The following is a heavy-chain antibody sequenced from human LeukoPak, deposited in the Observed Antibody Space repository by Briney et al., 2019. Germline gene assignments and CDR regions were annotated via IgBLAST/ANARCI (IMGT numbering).Heavy chain of an antibody. CDR2: IYDSGST. CDR3: ARVGGTNYYYYGMDV. V-gene: IGHV4-59*01. J-gene: IGHJ6*02. CDR1: GGSFSGYY. D-gene: IGHD3-10*01. Sequence: SETLSLTCAVYGGSFSGYYWSWIRQPPGKGLEWIGYIYDSGSTNYNPSLKSRVTISVDTSKNQFSLKLSSVTAADMAVYYCARVGGTNYYYYGMDVWGQGTTVTVSS.